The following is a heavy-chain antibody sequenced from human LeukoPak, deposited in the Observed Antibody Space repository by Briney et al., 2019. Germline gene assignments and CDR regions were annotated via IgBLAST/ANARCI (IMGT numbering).Heavy chain of an antibody. Sequence: GGSLRLSCAASGFTFSSYSMNWVRQAPGKGLEWVSYISSSSSTIYYADSVKGRFTISRDNAKNSLYLQMNSLRAEDTAVYYCARDGACGIWGQGKMVTVSS. CDR2: ISSSSSTI. CDR1: GFTFSSYS. J-gene: IGHJ3*02. CDR3: ARDGACGI. V-gene: IGHV3-48*04.